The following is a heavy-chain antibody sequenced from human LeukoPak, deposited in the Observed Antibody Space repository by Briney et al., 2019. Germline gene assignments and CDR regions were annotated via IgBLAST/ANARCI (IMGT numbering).Heavy chain of an antibody. J-gene: IGHJ4*02. CDR1: GGSISSGSYY. Sequence: SQTLSLTCTVSGGSISSGSYYWSWLRQPDGKGLEWIGRIYISGSTNYNPSLKNRVTISVDTSKNQFSLKLNSVTAADTAVYYRARDMSGSASLGSNIDYWGQGTLVTVSS. V-gene: IGHV4-61*02. CDR2: IYISGST. D-gene: IGHD1-26*01. CDR3: ARDMSGSASLGSNIDY.